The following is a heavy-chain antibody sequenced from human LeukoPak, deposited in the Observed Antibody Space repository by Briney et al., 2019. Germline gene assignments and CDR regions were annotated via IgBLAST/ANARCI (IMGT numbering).Heavy chain of an antibody. CDR3: ARTAAASGYFDY. CDR2: IDWDDDK. CDR1: GFSLSTSGMC. J-gene: IGHJ4*02. Sequence: SGPALVKPTQTLTLTCTFSGFSLSTSGMCVSWIRQPPEKALEWLARIDWDDDKYYRTFLKTRLTISNDPSKNPLVLTMTNMDPVDTATYYCARTAAASGYFDYWGQGTLVTVSS. V-gene: IGHV2-70*11. D-gene: IGHD2-2*01.